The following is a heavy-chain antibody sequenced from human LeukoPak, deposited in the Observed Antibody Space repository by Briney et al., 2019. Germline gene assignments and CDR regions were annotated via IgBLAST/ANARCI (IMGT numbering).Heavy chain of an antibody. CDR3: ATMVRGVIIRSWFDP. D-gene: IGHD3-10*01. CDR2: INHSGTT. V-gene: IGHV4-34*01. CDR1: GGSFGGYY. J-gene: IGHJ5*02. Sequence: SETLSLTCAVYGGSFGGYYWSWIRQPPGKGLEWIGEINHSGTTNYNPSLKSRVTISVDTSKNQFSLKLSSVTAADTAVYYCATMVRGVIIRSWFDPWGQGTLVTVSS.